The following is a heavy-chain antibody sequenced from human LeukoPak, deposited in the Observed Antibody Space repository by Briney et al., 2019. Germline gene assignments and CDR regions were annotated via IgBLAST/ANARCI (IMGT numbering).Heavy chain of an antibody. CDR2: IYPGDSDT. CDR1: GYSFTNYW. D-gene: IGHD5-12*01. V-gene: IGHV5-51*01. CDR3: ARLRGSVTLYSGVDY. J-gene: IGHJ4*02. Sequence: GESLKISCKGSGYSFTNYWIGWVRQMPGKGLEWMGIIYPGDSDTRYSPSFQGQVTISADKSISTAYLQWSSLKASDTAMYFCARLRGSVTLYSGVDYWGQGTLVTVSS.